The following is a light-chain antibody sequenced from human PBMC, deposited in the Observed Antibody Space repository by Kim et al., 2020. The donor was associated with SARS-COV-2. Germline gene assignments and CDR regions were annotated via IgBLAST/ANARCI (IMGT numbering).Light chain of an antibody. CDR2: GKN. Sequence: ALGQTVRITCQGDSLRSYYVSWYQQRPGQAPTLVIYGKNTRPSGIPDRFSGSCSGNTASLTITGAQAEDEADYYCNSLDSSIKQWVFGGGTQLTVL. CDR3: NSLDSSIKQWV. CDR1: SLRSYY. J-gene: IGLJ3*02. V-gene: IGLV3-19*01.